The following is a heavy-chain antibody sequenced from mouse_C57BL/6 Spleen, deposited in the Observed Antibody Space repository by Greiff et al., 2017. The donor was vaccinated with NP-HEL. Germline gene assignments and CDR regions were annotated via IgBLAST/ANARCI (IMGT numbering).Heavy chain of an antibody. J-gene: IGHJ2*01. V-gene: IGHV1-53*01. CDR2: INPSNGGT. CDR3: ASGGVYYYGSRD. D-gene: IGHD1-1*01. CDR1: GYTFTSYW. Sequence: VQLQQSGTELVKPGASVKLSCKASGYTFTSYWMHWVKQRPGQGLEWIGNINPSNGGTNYNEKFKSKATLTVDKSSSTAYMQLSSLTSEDSAVYYCASGGVYYYGSRDWGQGTTLTVSS.